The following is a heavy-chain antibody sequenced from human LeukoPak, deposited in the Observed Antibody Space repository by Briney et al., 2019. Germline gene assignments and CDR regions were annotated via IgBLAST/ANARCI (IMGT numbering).Heavy chain of an antibody. CDR1: GGSISSGGYY. CDR2: IYYSGST. Sequence: SETLSLTCTVSGGSISSGGYYWSWIRQHPGKGLEWIGYIYYSGSTYYNPSLKSRVTISVDTSKNQFSLKLSSVTAADTAVYYCARGLRYGDYSGYWGQGTLVTVSS. J-gene: IGHJ4*02. CDR3: ARGLRYGDYSGY. D-gene: IGHD4-17*01. V-gene: IGHV4-31*03.